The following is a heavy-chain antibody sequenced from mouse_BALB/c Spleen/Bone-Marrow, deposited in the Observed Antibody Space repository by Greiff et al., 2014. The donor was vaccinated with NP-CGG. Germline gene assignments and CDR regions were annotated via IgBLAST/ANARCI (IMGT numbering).Heavy chain of an antibody. V-gene: IGHV7-3*02. Sequence: EVQVVEFGGGLVQPGGSLRLSCATSGFTFTDYYMSWVRQPPGKALEWLGFVRNKANGYTTEYSASVKGRFTISRDNSQSILYLQMNTLRAEDSATYYCARDKNYGSYWYFDVWGAGTTVTVSS. CDR2: VRNKANGYTT. D-gene: IGHD2-1*01. CDR1: GFTFTDYY. J-gene: IGHJ1*01. CDR3: ARDKNYGSYWYFDV.